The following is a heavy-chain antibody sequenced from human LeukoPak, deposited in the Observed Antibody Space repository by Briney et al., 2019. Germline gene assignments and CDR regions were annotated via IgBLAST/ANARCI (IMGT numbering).Heavy chain of an antibody. D-gene: IGHD3-3*01. J-gene: IGHJ2*01. Sequence: TSETLSLTCTVSGGSISSSSYYWGWIRQPPGKGLEWIGSIYYSGSTYYNPSLKSRVTISVDTSKNQFSLKLSSVTAADTAVYYCARLTYYDFWSGPGYFDLWGRGTLVTVSS. CDR3: ARLTYYDFWSGPGYFDL. CDR1: GGSISSSSYY. CDR2: IYYSGST. V-gene: IGHV4-39*01.